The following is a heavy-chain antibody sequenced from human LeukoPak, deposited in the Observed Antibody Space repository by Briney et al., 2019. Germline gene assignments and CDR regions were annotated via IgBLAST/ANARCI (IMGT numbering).Heavy chain of an antibody. V-gene: IGHV1-2*02. D-gene: IGHD3-10*01. CDR1: GYTFTGYY. CDR2: INPNSGGT. Sequence: AASVRVSCKASGYTFTGYYMHWVRQAPGQGLEWMGWINPNSGGTNYAQKFQGRVTMTRDTSISTAYMELSRLRSDDTAVYYCARTMVRGVMVLYYYYGMDVWGQGTTVTVSS. J-gene: IGHJ6*02. CDR3: ARTMVRGVMVLYYYYGMDV.